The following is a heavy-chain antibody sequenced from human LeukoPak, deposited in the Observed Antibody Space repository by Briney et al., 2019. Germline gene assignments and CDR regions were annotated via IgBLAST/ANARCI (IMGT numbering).Heavy chain of an antibody. Sequence: GGSLRLSCAASGFTFSSYAMSWVRQAPGNGLEWVSAISGSGGSTYYADSVKGRFTISRDNSKNTLYLQMNSLRAEDTAVYYCAKWGNYDILAGYPPAFDYWGQGTLVTVSS. J-gene: IGHJ4*02. V-gene: IGHV3-23*01. CDR2: ISGSGGST. D-gene: IGHD3-9*01. CDR3: AKWGNYDILAGYPPAFDY. CDR1: GFTFSSYA.